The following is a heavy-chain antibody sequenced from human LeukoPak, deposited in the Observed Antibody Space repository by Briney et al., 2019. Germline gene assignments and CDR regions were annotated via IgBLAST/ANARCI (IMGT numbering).Heavy chain of an antibody. Sequence: SETLSLTCAVYGGSFSGYYWSWIRQPPGKGLEWIGEINHSGSTNYNPSLKSRVTISVDTSKNQFSLKLSSVTAADTAVYYCARDARNPRSDWFDPWGQGTLVTVSS. CDR1: GGSFSGYY. CDR3: ARDARNPRSDWFDP. J-gene: IGHJ5*02. D-gene: IGHD1-14*01. CDR2: INHSGST. V-gene: IGHV4-34*01.